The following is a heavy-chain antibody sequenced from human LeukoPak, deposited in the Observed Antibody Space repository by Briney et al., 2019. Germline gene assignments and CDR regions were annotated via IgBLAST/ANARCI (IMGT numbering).Heavy chain of an antibody. CDR1: GFTFSTYS. J-gene: IGHJ4*02. D-gene: IGHD6-6*01. CDR3: AKDLYTRVSARVWYFDY. CDR2: ISGSGGST. Sequence: GGSLRLSCAASGFTFSTYSMNWVRQAPGKGLEWVSAISGSGGSTYYADSVKGRFTISRDNSKNTLYLQMNSLRAEDTAVCYCAKDLYTRVSARVWYFDYWGQGTLVTVSS. V-gene: IGHV3-23*01.